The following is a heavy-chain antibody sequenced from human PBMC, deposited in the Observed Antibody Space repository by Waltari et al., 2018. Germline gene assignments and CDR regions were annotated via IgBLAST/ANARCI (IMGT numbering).Heavy chain of an antibody. D-gene: IGHD1-26*01. CDR2: IYSGGST. CDR1: GFTVSSNY. J-gene: IGHJ3*02. V-gene: IGHV3-53*02. CDR3: ARGGSGSYYGRDAFAI. Sequence: EVQLVETGGGLIQPGGSLRLSCAASGFTVSSNYMSWVRQAPGKGLEWVSVIYSGGSTYYADSVKGRFTISRDNSKNTLYLQMNSLRAEDTAVYYCARGGSGSYYGRDAFAIWGQGTMVTV.